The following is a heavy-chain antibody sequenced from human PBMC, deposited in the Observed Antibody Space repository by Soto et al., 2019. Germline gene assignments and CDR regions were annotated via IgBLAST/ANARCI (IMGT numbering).Heavy chain of an antibody. V-gene: IGHV3-30*04. J-gene: IGHJ3*02. CDR1: GFTFSSYA. Sequence: PGGSLRLSCAASGFTFSSYAMHWVRQAPGKGLEWVAVISYDGSNKYYADSVKGRFTISRDNSKNTLYLQMNSLRAEDTAEYYCAKAQRAGADAFDIWGQGTMVTVSS. CDR2: ISYDGSNK. D-gene: IGHD3-10*01. CDR3: AKAQRAGADAFDI.